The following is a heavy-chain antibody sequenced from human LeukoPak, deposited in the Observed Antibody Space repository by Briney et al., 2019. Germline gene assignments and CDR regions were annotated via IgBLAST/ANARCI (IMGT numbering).Heavy chain of an antibody. CDR3: ARGRRDGYNLEYFDK. V-gene: IGHV4-39*01. CDR2: INYSGRT. D-gene: IGHD5-24*01. CDR1: GGSISSSSYY. J-gene: IGHJ4*02. Sequence: SETLSLTCTVSGGSISSSSYYWGWIRQPPGRGLEWIGSINYSGRTYYNPSLKSRVTISVDTSKNQYSLTTSSVTAADTAVCYCARGRRDGYNLEYFDKWGEGTLVTVSS.